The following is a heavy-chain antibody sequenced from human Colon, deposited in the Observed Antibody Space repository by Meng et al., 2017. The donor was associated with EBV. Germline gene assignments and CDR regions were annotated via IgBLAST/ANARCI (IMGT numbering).Heavy chain of an antibody. D-gene: IGHD2-2*01. CDR2: VSYSGGT. CDR1: GGSVSSETYY. J-gene: IGHJ4*02. V-gene: IGHV4-61*01. CDR3: ARAVGPDCSSTSCPFDY. Sequence: QGRRRESGPGLVKPSETLSLTCSVSGGSVSSETYYWNWIRQPPGKALEWIGYVSYSGGTNYNPSLKNRVTISVDTSKNQVSLRLSSVTAADTAVFYCARAVGPDCSSTSCPFDYWGQGTLVTVSS.